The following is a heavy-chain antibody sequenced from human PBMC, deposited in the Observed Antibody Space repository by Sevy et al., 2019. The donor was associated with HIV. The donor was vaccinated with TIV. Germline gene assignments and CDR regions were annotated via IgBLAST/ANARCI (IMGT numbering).Heavy chain of an antibody. CDR2: IYYSGTT. Sequence: SETLSLTCTVSGGSVSSDTYYWSWIRQPPGKGLECIGYIYYSGTTNYNPSLKSRVTISVDTSKNQFSLKLTSVTAADTALYHCARVGGLTDYGMDVWGQGTTVIVSS. CDR3: ARVGGLTDYGMDV. CDR1: GGSVSSDTYY. J-gene: IGHJ6*02. V-gene: IGHV4-61*01. D-gene: IGHD1-26*01.